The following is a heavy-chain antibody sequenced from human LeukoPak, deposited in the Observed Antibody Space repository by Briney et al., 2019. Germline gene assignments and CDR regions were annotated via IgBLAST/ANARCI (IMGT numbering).Heavy chain of an antibody. CDR2: IYSGGST. CDR1: GFTFSNYG. CDR3: ARSVLLWFGETKGGYCDY. J-gene: IGHJ4*02. V-gene: IGHV3-53*01. Sequence: PGGTLRLSCAASGFTFSNYGMNWVRQAPGKGLEWVSVIYSGGSTYYADSVKGRFTISRDNSKNTLYLQMNSLRAEDTAVYYCARSVLLWFGETKGGYCDYWGQGTLVTVSS. D-gene: IGHD3-10*01.